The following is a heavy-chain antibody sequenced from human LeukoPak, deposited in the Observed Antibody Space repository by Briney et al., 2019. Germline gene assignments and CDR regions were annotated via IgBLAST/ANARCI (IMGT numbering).Heavy chain of an antibody. CDR1: GFTFSSYS. D-gene: IGHD5-18*01. CDR3: ARDAGYGYPGNYFDY. J-gene: IGHJ4*02. Sequence: GGSLGLSCAASGFTFSSYSMNWVRQAPGKGLEWVSYISSSSSTIYYADSVKGRFTISRDNAKNSLYLQMNSLRAEDTAVYYCARDAGYGYPGNYFDYWGQGTLVTVSS. V-gene: IGHV3-48*04. CDR2: ISSSSSTI.